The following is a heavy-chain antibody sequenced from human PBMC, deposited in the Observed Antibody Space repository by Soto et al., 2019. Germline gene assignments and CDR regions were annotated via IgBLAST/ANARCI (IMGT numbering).Heavy chain of an antibody. CDR1: GGTFSNDI. V-gene: IGHV1-69*02. CDR2: IIPILGIA. CDR3: SLVVTARQGDDY. J-gene: IGHJ4*02. Sequence: SVKVSCKTSGGTFSNDIITWVRQAPGQGLEWMGRIIPILGIANYAQKFQGRVTITADKSTSTAYMELSSLRSEDTAVYYCSLVVTARQGDDYWGQGTLVTVSS. D-gene: IGHD2-21*02.